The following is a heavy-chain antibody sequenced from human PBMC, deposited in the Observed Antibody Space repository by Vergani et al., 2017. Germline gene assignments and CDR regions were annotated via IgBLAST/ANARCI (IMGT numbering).Heavy chain of an antibody. CDR1: GYTFTSYW. J-gene: IGHJ6*03. V-gene: IGHV5-51*01. CDR3: VRHAADSHCTSANCATGYYHFMDV. CDR2: IYPGDSDT. Sequence: EVQLVQSGAEVKKPGESLKISCKASGYTFTSYWIGWVRQMPGKGLEWMGIIYPGDSDTRYSPSFQGQVTISADKSLNTAYVEWRSLKASDNAMYFCVRHAADSHCTSANCATGYYHFMDVWGKGTAVTVSS. D-gene: IGHD4/OR15-4a*01.